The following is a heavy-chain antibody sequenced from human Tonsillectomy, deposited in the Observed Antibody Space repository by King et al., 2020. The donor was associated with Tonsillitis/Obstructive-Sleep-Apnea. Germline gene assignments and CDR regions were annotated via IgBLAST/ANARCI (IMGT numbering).Heavy chain of an antibody. CDR2: INHSGST. V-gene: IGHV4-34*01. CDR1: GGSFSGYY. Sequence: VQLQQWGAGLLKPSETLSLTCAVYGGSFSGYYWSWIRQPPGKGLEWIGEINHSGSTNYNPSLKSRVTISVDTSKNQFSLKLSSVTAADTAVYYCAGATADIVLIGYGMDVWGQGTTVTVSS. CDR3: AGATADIVLIGYGMDV. D-gene: IGHD2-8*01. J-gene: IGHJ6*02.